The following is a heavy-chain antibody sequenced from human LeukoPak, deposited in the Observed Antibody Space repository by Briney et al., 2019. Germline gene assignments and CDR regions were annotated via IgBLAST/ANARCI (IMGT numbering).Heavy chain of an antibody. J-gene: IGHJ4*02. CDR1: GYTFTSYY. CDR2: INPSGGST. D-gene: IGHD2-8*01. V-gene: IGHV1-46*01. CDR3: ARVSYCTSGVCSDYFDY. Sequence: GAPVKVSCKASGYTFTSYYMHWVRQAPGQGLEWMGIINPSGGSTSHAQKFQGRVTMTRDMSTSTVYMELSSLRSEDTAVYYCARVSYCTSGVCSDYFDYWGQGTLVTVSS.